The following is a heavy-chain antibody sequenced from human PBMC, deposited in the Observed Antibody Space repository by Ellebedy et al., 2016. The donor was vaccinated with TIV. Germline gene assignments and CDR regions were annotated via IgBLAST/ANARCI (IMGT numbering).Heavy chain of an antibody. D-gene: IGHD2-2*01. CDR3: ARSSSDYFSSGCYDH. Sequence: GSLRLXXIVSDGSIDDYFWNWIRQAPGKGLEWIGYVADRGRSNSNPSLRSRLTMSLDTSKSQFSLKLSSVTAADTAVYYCARSSSDYFSSGCYDHWGQGILVTVSS. J-gene: IGHJ5*02. CDR2: VADRGRS. V-gene: IGHV4-59*01. CDR1: DGSIDDYF.